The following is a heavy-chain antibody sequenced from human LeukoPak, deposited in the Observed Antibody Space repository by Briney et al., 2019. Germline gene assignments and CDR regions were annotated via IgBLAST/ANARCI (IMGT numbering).Heavy chain of an antibody. CDR3: AREGSQDYFDY. J-gene: IGHJ4*02. D-gene: IGHD1-26*01. V-gene: IGHV3-48*04. CDR2: ISSSGSPI. Sequence: RTGGSLRLSCAASGFTFSSYWMHWVRQAPGKGLEWVSYISSSGSPIYYADSVKGRFTISRDNAKNSLYLQMNSLRAEDTAVYYCAREGSQDYFDYWGQGTLVTVSS. CDR1: GFTFSSYW.